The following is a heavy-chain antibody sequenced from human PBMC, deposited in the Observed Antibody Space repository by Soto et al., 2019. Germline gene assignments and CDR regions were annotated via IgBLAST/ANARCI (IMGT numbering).Heavy chain of an antibody. V-gene: IGHV1-69*13. CDR1: GGTFSNYA. J-gene: IGHJ6*02. CDR2: IIPMFGTS. CDR3: ARGVRTGFYGMDV. D-gene: IGHD3-10*01. Sequence: GASVKVSCKASGGTFSNYAISWVRRAPGQGLEWVGGIIPMFGTSNYAQNFQGRVSITADESTSTAYMELSSLRSEDTAVYYCARGVRTGFYGMDVWGQGTTVTVS.